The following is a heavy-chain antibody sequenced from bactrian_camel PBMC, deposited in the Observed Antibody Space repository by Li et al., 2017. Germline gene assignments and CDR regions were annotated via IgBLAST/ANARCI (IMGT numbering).Heavy chain of an antibody. J-gene: IGHJ4*01. Sequence: HVQLVESGGGSVQAGETLRLSCQVSGLTFDDLLMGWYRQTPGNECELVSSVSSDSGVYYEDSAKGRFTTAQDNAKNTVYLQMNSLTSEDSALYYCSLYWGFWGQGTQVTVS. CDR1: GLTFDDLL. V-gene: IGHV3S63*01. CDR3: SLYWGF. D-gene: IGHD2*01. CDR2: VSSDSGV.